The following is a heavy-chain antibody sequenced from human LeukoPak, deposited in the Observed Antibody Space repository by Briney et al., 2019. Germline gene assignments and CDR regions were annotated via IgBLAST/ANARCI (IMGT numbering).Heavy chain of an antibody. J-gene: IGHJ3*02. CDR2: MNPNSGNT. CDR3: ARVRYSYGYDAFDI. CDR1: GYTFTSYD. Sequence: ASVKVSCKASGYTFTSYDINWVRQATGQGLEWMGWMNPNSGNTGYAQKFQGRVTITRNTSISTAYMELSSLRSEDTAVYYCARVRYSYGYDAFDIWGQGTMATVSS. V-gene: IGHV1-8*03. D-gene: IGHD5-18*01.